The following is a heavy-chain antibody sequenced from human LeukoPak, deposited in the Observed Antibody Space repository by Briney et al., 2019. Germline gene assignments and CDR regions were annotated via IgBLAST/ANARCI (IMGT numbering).Heavy chain of an antibody. CDR3: AKDGVVPAAPFDY. CDR2: ISGSGGSA. D-gene: IGHD2-2*01. CDR1: GFTFSSYA. V-gene: IGHV3-23*01. Sequence: GGSLRLSCAASGFTFSSYAVSWVRQAPGKGLEWVSAISGSGGSAYYADSVKGRFTISRDNSKNTLYLQMNSLRAEDTAVYYCAKDGVVPAAPFDYWGQGTLVTVSS. J-gene: IGHJ4*02.